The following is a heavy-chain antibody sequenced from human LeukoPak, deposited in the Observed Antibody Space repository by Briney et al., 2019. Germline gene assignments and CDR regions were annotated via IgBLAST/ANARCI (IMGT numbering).Heavy chain of an antibody. CDR3: TLGTDGSGSDYYFDY. CDR1: GFTFGDYA. Sequence: GGSLRLSCTASGFTFGDYAMSWVRQAPGKGLEWVGFIRSKAYGGTTEYAASVKGRFTISRDDSKSIAYLQMNSLETEDTAVYYCTLGTDGSGSDYYFDYWGQGTLVTVSS. J-gene: IGHJ4*02. V-gene: IGHV3-49*04. D-gene: IGHD3-10*01. CDR2: IRSKAYGGTT.